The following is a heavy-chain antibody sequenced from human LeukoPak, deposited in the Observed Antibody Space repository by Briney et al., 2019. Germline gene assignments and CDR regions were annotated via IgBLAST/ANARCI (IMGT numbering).Heavy chain of an antibody. V-gene: IGHV3-33*01. CDR3: ARDEFRKVAAAVPDY. D-gene: IGHD6-13*01. Sequence: QPGRFLRLSCAASGFTFSSYGMHWVRQAPGKGLEWVAVIWYDGSNKYYADSVKGRFTISRDNSKNTLYLQMNSLRAEDTAVYYCARDEFRKVAAAVPDYWGQGTLVTVSS. J-gene: IGHJ4*02. CDR2: IWYDGSNK. CDR1: GFTFSSYG.